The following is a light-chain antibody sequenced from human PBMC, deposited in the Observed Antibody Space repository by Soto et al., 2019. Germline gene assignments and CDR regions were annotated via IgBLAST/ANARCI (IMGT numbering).Light chain of an antibody. J-gene: IGKJ5*01. CDR2: GAS. CDR3: QQYNNWPPIT. V-gene: IGKV3-15*01. CDR1: QSVSST. Sequence: IVMTQAPATLSVSPGERATLSCRASQSVSSTLAWYQQKPGQAPRLLLYGASPRATGIPARFSGSGSGTVFTLTISSLQSEDFAVYYCQQYNNWPPITFGQGTRLEIK.